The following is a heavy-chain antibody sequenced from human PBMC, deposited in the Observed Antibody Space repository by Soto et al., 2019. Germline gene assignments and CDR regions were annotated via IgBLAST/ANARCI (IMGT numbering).Heavy chain of an antibody. D-gene: IGHD2-8*01. CDR1: GGSLSNYTR. V-gene: IGHV4-4*02. CDR2: IFDSAST. CDR3: VHHGGVPYYYDC. Sequence: SETLSLTCAVSGGSLSNYTRWSWVREPPGKTLGWLGEIFDSASTKYSPFLSCRVTISADQYRNDFSLRLSSVTAADTAVYYCVHHGGVPYYYDCWGQG. J-gene: IGHJ4*02.